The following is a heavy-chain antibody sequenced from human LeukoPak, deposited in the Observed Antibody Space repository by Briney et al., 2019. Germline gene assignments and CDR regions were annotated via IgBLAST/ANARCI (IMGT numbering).Heavy chain of an antibody. V-gene: IGHV4-39*01. Sequence: TSSETLSLTCTVSGGSISSSSYYWGWIRQPPGKGLEWIGSIYYSGSTYYNPSLKSRVTISVDTSKNQFSLKLSSVTAADTAVYYCARHVPLGRFGPKPGYFDYWGQGTLVTVSS. CDR1: GGSISSSSYY. D-gene: IGHD3-10*01. CDR3: ARHVPLGRFGPKPGYFDY. CDR2: IYYSGST. J-gene: IGHJ4*02.